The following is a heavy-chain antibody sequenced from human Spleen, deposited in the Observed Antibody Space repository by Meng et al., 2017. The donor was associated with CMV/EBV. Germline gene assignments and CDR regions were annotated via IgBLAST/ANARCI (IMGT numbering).Heavy chain of an antibody. CDR2: IYHSGST. J-gene: IGHJ4*02. D-gene: IGHD3-22*01. V-gene: IGHV4-4*02. Sequence: GSSSRSDWWSWVRQPPGKGLEWIGEIYHSGSTNYNPSLESRVTISVDKSKNHFSLKLSSVTAADTAVYYCARHYYDSSGYTQYYFDYWGQGTLVTVSS. CDR3: ARHYYDSSGYTQYYFDY. CDR1: GSSSRSDW.